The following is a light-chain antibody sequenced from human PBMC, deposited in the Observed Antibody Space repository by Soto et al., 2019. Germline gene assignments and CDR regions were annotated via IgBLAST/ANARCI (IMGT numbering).Light chain of an antibody. V-gene: IGKV1-5*03. CDR3: QQYNSYPWT. CDR1: QSISSY. Sequence: DIQMTQSPSSLSASVVDRVTITFRASQSISSYLNWYQQKPGKAPKLLIYKASSLESGVPSRFSGSGSGTEFTLTISSLQPDDFATYYCQQYNSYPWTFGQGTKVDIK. CDR2: KAS. J-gene: IGKJ1*01.